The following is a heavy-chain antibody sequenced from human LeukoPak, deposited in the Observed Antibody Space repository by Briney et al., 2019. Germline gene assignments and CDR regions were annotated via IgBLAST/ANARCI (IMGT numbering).Heavy chain of an antibody. V-gene: IGHV3-53*01. CDR3: ARESPEGF. D-gene: IGHD1-14*01. CDR1: GFTVSSNY. CDR2: IYSGGST. Sequence: PGGSLRLSCAASGFTVSSNYMTWVRQAPGKGLEWVAVIYSGGSTSYADSVKGRFTISRDNSENTVFLQMNSLRAEDTAVSYCARESPEGFWGQGTLVTVSS. J-gene: IGHJ4*02.